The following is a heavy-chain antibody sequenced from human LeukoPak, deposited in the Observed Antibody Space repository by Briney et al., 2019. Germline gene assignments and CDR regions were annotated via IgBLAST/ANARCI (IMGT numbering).Heavy chain of an antibody. CDR2: IYYSGST. V-gene: IGHV4-59*01. D-gene: IGHD6-25*01. CDR1: GGSISSYY. J-gene: IGHJ6*02. Sequence: PSETLSLTCTVSGGSISSYYWSWIRQPPGKGREWIGYIYYSGSTNYNTSLKSRVTISVDTSKNQFSLKLSSVTAADTAVYYCARGGYLYYYGMDVWGQGTTVTVSS. CDR3: ARGGYLYYYGMDV.